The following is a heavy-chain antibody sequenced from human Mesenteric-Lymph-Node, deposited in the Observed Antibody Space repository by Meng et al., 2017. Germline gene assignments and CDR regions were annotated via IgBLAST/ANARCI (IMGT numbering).Heavy chain of an antibody. CDR3: ARDLYCSGGSCYSFLDY. J-gene: IGHJ4*02. CDR2: ISAYNGNT. V-gene: IGHV1-18*01. D-gene: IGHD2-15*01. CDR1: GYTFTSYG. Sequence: GQLVQSGAEVKTPGASVKVSCKASGYTFTSYGISWVRQAPGQGLEWMGWISAYNGNTNYAQKLQGRVTMTTDTSTSTAYMELRSLRSDDTAVYYCARDLYCSGGSCYSFLDYWGQGTLVTVSS.